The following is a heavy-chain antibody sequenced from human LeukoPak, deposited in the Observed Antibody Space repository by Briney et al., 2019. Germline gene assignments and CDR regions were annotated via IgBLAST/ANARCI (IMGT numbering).Heavy chain of an antibody. J-gene: IGHJ4*02. Sequence: PGRPLRLSCAASGFTFSYYGMHWVRQAPGQGLEWVAVISYDGSNTYYANSVKGRFTISRDNSKNTLYLQMNSLRAEDTAVYYCAKTAAEQWLAMSLDNWGQGTLVTVSS. CDR2: ISYDGSNT. V-gene: IGHV3-30*18. CDR3: AKTAAEQWLAMSLDN. CDR1: GFTFSYYG. D-gene: IGHD6-19*01.